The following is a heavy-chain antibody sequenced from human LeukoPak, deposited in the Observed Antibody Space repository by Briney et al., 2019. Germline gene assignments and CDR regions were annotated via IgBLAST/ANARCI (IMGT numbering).Heavy chain of an antibody. J-gene: IGHJ5*02. CDR3: ARDMTTWWYNWFDP. CDR1: RASFSGYY. V-gene: IGHV4-34*01. CDR2: INHSGST. Sequence: PSETLSLTCAVYRASFSGYYRSWIRQPPGKGLEWIGEINHSGSTNYNPSLKSRVTISVDTSKNQFSLKLSSVTAADTAVYYCARDMTTWWYNWFDPWGQGTLVTVSS. D-gene: IGHD4-11*01.